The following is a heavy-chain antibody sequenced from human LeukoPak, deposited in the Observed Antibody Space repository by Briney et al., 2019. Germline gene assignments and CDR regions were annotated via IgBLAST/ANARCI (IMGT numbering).Heavy chain of an antibody. CDR2: IKQDGSQK. D-gene: IGHD6-6*01. Sequence: PGGSLRLSCAASGFTFSNYWMSWVLQAPGKGLEWVANIKQDGSQKYYVDSLKGRFTISRDNAQNSLYLQMNSLRAEDTAVYFCATIGYSSSSFDYWGQGTLVTVSS. J-gene: IGHJ4*02. CDR1: GFTFSNYW. V-gene: IGHV3-7*01. CDR3: ATIGYSSSSFDY.